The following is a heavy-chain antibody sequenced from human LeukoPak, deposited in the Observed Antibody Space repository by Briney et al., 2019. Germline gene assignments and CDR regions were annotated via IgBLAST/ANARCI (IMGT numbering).Heavy chain of an antibody. D-gene: IGHD5-24*01. CDR1: GFTFGNAW. Sequence: PGGSLRLSCAASGFTFGNAWMSWVRQAPGKGLEWVGRIKRKTDGGTTDYAAPVKGRFTISRDDSNNTLYLQMNSLKTEDTAVYYCTTDSRDGYNYGRHFDYWGQGTLVTVSS. CDR3: TTDSRDGYNYGRHFDY. V-gene: IGHV3-15*01. J-gene: IGHJ4*02. CDR2: IKRKTDGGTT.